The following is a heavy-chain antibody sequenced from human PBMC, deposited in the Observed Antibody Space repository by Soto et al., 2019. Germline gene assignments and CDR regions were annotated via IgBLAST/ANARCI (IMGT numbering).Heavy chain of an antibody. V-gene: IGHV4-4*07. CDR3: AITGNSIAAAGTSPYYYYGMDV. Sequence: SESLSLTCTVSGGSISSYYWSWIRQPAVNGLEWIGLIYTSGSTNYSPSLKSRVTMSVDTSKNQFSLKLSSVAAADTAVYYCAITGNSIAAAGTSPYYYYGMDVWGQGTTVTVSS. D-gene: IGHD6-13*01. J-gene: IGHJ6*02. CDR1: GGSISSYY. CDR2: IYTSGST.